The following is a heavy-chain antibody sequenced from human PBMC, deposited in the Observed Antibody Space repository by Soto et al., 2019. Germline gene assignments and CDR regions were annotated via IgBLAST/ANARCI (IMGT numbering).Heavy chain of an antibody. V-gene: IGHV3-53*02. CDR1: GFTVSSNY. J-gene: IGHJ6*02. D-gene: IGHD3-10*01. CDR3: ARDRGVSPPNYYFFGMDV. Sequence: VQLVETGGGLIQPGGSLRLSCAASGFTVSSNYMSWVRQAPGKGLEWVSVIYSGGSTYYADSVKGRFTISTDNAKNTLYLQMNSLRAEDTAVYYCARDRGVSPPNYYFFGMDVWGQGATVTVSS. CDR2: IYSGGST.